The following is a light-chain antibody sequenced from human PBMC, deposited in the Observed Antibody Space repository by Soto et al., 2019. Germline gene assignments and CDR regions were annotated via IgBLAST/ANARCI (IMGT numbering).Light chain of an antibody. CDR3: QQYGRSPWT. CDR1: QSVSSSY. J-gene: IGKJ1*01. CDR2: GAS. Sequence: EIVLTQSPCTLSFSPGERATLSCRASQSVSSSYLAWYQQKPGQAPRLLIYGASSRATGIPDRFSGSGSGTDFTLTISRLEPEDFAVYYCQQYGRSPWTVGQGTKVDIK. V-gene: IGKV3-20*01.